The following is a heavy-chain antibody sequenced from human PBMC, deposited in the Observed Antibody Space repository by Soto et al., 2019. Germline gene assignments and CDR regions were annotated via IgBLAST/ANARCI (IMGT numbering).Heavy chain of an antibody. CDR2: IYPNDSDT. J-gene: IGHJ4*02. CDR3: ATPAWIQLWSFNY. Sequence: PGESLKISCNGSGYSFTSYWIGWVRQMPGKGLEWMGTIYPNDSDTRYSPSFQGHVTISVDKSISTAYLQWSSLKASDTAMYYCATPAWIQLWSFNYWGQGTLVTVSS. CDR1: GYSFTSYW. D-gene: IGHD5-18*01. V-gene: IGHV5-51*01.